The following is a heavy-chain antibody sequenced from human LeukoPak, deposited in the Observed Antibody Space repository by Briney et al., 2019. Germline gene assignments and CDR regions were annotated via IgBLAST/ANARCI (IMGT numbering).Heavy chain of an antibody. CDR1: GYTFTGHY. CDR3: ARDGGYCSGGNCEAKIDY. V-gene: IGHV1-2*02. J-gene: IGHJ4*02. D-gene: IGHD2-15*01. Sequence: ASVKVSCEASGYTFTGHYMHWVRQAPGQGLEWMGWINPNTDVTKYAQKFQGRVTMTRDTSISTAYMEVSRLRSDDTALYYCARDGGYCSGGNCEAKIDYWGQGTLVTVSS. CDR2: INPNTDVT.